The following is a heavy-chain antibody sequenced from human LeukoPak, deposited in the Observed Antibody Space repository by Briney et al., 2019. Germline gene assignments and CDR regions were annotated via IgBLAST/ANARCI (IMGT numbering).Heavy chain of an antibody. CDR1: GXSISSYY. CDR3: ARQSAYDLDY. Sequence: KPSETLSLTCTVSGXSISSYYWSWIRQPPGKGLEWIGYIYYSGIMNYNPSLRSRVTISVDTSKNQFSLKLSSVTTADTAVYYCARQSAYDLDYWGQGTLVTVSS. V-gene: IGHV4-59*08. D-gene: IGHD5-12*01. CDR2: IYYSGIM. J-gene: IGHJ4*02.